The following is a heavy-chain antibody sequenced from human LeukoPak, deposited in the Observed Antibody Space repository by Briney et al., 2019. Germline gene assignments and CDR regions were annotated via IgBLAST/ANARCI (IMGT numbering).Heavy chain of an antibody. J-gene: IGHJ1*01. V-gene: IGHV3-74*01. CDR1: GFTFSTYW. Sequence: GSLRLSCAVSGFTFSTYWMHWVRQAPGKGLVWVSRINTDGTTTTYADSVKGRFTISRDNTKNTLYLQMDSLRADDTAVYYCARDTGGRDGYWGQGTLVTVSS. CDR3: ARDTGGRDGY. D-gene: IGHD7-27*01. CDR2: INTDGTTT.